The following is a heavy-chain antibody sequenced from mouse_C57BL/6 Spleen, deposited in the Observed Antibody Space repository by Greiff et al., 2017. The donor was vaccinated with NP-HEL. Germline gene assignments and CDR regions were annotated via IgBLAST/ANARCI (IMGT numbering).Heavy chain of an antibody. CDR3: TRMGDYDGFAY. V-gene: IGHV1-15*01. J-gene: IGHJ3*01. Sequence: VQLQQSGAELVRPGASVTLSCKASGYTFTDYEMHWVKQTPVHGLEWIGAIDPETGGTAYNQKFKGKAILTADKSSSTAYMELRSLTSEDSAVYYCTRMGDYDGFAYWGQGTLVTVSA. CDR1: GYTFTDYE. CDR2: IDPETGGT. D-gene: IGHD2-4*01.